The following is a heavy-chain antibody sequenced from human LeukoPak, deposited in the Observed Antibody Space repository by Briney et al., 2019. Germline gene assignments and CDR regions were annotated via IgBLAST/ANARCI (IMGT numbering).Heavy chain of an antibody. V-gene: IGHV1-18*01. J-gene: IGHJ4*02. CDR1: GCTFANFG. D-gene: IGHD2-2*02. Sequence: SSVKVSCKASGCTFANFGITWVRQATGQGLEGMGWISVYNGNTNYAQNLQGRVTLTTDTTTSTAYMELRSLRSDDTALYYCVRTCSSSCCYMVHWGQGTLVTVSS. CDR3: VRTCSSSCCYMVH. CDR2: ISVYNGNT.